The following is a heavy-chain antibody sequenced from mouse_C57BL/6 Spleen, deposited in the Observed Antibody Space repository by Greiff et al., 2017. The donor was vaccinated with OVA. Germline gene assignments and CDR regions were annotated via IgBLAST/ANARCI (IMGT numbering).Heavy chain of an antibody. V-gene: IGHV14-3*01. CDR1: GFNIKNTY. D-gene: IGHD2-1*01. CDR3: ATGGNYAAYAMDY. CDR2: IDPANGNT. J-gene: IGHJ4*01. Sequence: EVQLQQSVAELVRPGASVKLSCTASGFNIKNTYMHWVKQRPEQGLEWIGRIDPANGNTKYAPKFQGKATITADTSSNTAYLQLSSLTSWDTAIYSGATGGNYAAYAMDYWGQGTSVTVSS.